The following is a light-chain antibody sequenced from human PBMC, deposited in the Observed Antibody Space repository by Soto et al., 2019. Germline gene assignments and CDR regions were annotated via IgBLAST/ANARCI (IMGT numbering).Light chain of an antibody. J-gene: IGLJ1*01. CDR3: QSYDSSLSGCYV. Sequence: QSVLTQPPSVSGAPGQRVTISCTGSSSNIGAGYDVHWYQQLPGTAPKLLIYGNSNRPSGVPDRFSGSKSGTSASLAITGLQAEDEADYYCQSYDSSLSGCYVFRTGTKLTVL. V-gene: IGLV1-40*01. CDR1: SSNIGAGYD. CDR2: GNS.